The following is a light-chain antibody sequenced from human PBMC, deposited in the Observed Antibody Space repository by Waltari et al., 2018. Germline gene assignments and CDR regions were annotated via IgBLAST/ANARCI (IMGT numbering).Light chain of an antibody. Sequence: EIVFTQSPAALSLSPGESATLSCRASQTVDTYLAWYQQKPGQSPRLLIYDASNRATGLPARFSGGGSGTDFTLTISSLEPEDFALYYCQQHSSWPLTFGGGTEVEIK. CDR3: QQHSSWPLT. J-gene: IGKJ4*01. CDR2: DAS. CDR1: QTVDTY. V-gene: IGKV3-11*01.